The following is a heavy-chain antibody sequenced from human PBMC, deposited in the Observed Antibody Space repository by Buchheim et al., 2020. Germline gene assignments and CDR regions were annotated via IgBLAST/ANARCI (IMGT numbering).Heavy chain of an antibody. CDR1: GGSISSGGYY. CDR2: IYYSGST. J-gene: IGHJ4*02. D-gene: IGHD3-10*01. CDR3: ARVCSDYYGSGSYSPFDY. Sequence: QVQLQESGPGLVKPSQTLSLTCTVSGGSISSGGYYWSWIRQHPGKGLEWIGYIYYSGSTSYNPSLKSRVTISVETPTKQFFLKLSSVTAADAAVYYCARVCSDYYGSGSYSPFDYWGQGTL. V-gene: IGHV4-31*03.